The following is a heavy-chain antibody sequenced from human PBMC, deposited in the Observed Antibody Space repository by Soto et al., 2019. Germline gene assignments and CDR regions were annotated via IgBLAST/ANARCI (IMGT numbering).Heavy chain of an antibody. CDR1: GFTFSSYA. CDR2: ISGSGGST. J-gene: IGHJ4*02. CDR3: ARLVLPLDYFDY. V-gene: IGHV3-23*01. Sequence: EVQLLESGGGLVQPGGSLRLSCAASGFTFSSYAMSWVRQAPGKGLEWVSAISGSGGSTYYADSVKGRFTISRDNSKNTLYLHMTSLRAEDTAVYYCARLVLPLDYFDYWGQGTLVTVSS. D-gene: IGHD6-19*01.